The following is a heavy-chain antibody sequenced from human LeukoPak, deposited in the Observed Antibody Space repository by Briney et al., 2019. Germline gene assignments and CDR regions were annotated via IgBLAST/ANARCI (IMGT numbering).Heavy chain of an antibody. J-gene: IGHJ6*03. Sequence: SETLSLTCTVAGGFISSYYWSWIRQPPGKGLEWIGYIYYSGSTNYNPSLKSRVTISVDTSKNQFSLKLSSVTAADTAVYYCARTHYYDRRDYYYYYMDVWGKGTTVTVSS. D-gene: IGHD3-22*01. V-gene: IGHV4-59*01. CDR1: GGFISSYY. CDR2: IYYSGST. CDR3: ARTHYYDRRDYYYYYMDV.